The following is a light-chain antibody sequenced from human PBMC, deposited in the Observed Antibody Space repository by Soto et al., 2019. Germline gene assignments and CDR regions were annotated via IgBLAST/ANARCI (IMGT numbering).Light chain of an antibody. CDR2: EDN. Sequence: QSVLTQPASVSGSPGQSITISCTGASSDVGSYNLVSWYQQHPGKAPQLMIYEDNKRPSGVSNRFSGSKSGNAASLTISGLQAEDEADYYCCSYTSSSTFVFGGGTQLTVL. V-gene: IGLV2-23*02. CDR3: CSYTSSSTFV. CDR1: SSDVGSYNL. J-gene: IGLJ2*01.